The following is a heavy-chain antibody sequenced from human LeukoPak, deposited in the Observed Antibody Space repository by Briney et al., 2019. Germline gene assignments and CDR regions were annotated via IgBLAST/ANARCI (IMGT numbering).Heavy chain of an antibody. D-gene: IGHD1-26*01. Sequence: GGSLKLSCAASGFTFSGSAIHWVRQSSGKGREWVGQIDKKDKGYATATAYAASVKGRFTISRDDSINTAYLQMKSLKTEDTALYYCTRDSGTYNWFDPWGQGTLVTVSS. J-gene: IGHJ5*02. V-gene: IGHV3-73*01. CDR3: TRDSGTYNWFDP. CDR1: GFTFSGSA. CDR2: IDKKDKGYATAT.